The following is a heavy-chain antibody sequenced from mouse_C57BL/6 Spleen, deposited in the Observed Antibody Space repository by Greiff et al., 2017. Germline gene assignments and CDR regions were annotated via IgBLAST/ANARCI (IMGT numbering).Heavy chain of an antibody. J-gene: IGHJ4*01. D-gene: IGHD1-1*01. Sequence: QVQLQQPGAELVKPGASVKLSCKASGYTFTSYWMHWVKQRPGRGLEWIGRIDPNSGGTKYNEKFKSKATLTVDKPSSTAYMELRSLTSEDSAVYFCARGTVVALYAMDYWGQGTSVTVSS. CDR3: ARGTVVALYAMDY. V-gene: IGHV1-62-3*01. CDR2: IDPNSGGT. CDR1: GYTFTSYW.